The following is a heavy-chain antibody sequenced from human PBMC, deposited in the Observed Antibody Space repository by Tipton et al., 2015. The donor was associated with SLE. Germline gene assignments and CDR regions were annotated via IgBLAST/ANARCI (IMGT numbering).Heavy chain of an antibody. D-gene: IGHD5-18*01. CDR3: ARGDTAMAGSEAFAI. CDR2: IYYSGST. Sequence: TLSLTCAVSGGSISSSSYYWVWIRQPPGKGLEWIGSIYYSGSTYSNPSLKSRVTISVDTSKNQFSLQLNSVTPEDTAVYYCARGDTAMAGSEAFAIWGQGTRVTVSS. CDR1: GGSISSSSYY. J-gene: IGHJ3*02. V-gene: IGHV4-39*07.